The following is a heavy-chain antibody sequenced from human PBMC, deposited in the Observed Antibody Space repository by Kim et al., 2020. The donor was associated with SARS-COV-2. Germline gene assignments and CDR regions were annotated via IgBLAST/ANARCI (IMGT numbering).Heavy chain of an antibody. Sequence: ASVKVSCKASGYTFTSYDINWVRQATGQGLEWMGWMNPNSGNTGYAQKFQGRVTMTRNTSISTAYMELSSLRSEDTAVYYCARGRIKQWLLTLYYFDNWGQGTLVTVSS. CDR2: MNPNSGNT. D-gene: IGHD6-19*01. V-gene: IGHV1-8*01. CDR3: ARGRIKQWLLTLYYFDN. J-gene: IGHJ4*02. CDR1: GYTFTSYD.